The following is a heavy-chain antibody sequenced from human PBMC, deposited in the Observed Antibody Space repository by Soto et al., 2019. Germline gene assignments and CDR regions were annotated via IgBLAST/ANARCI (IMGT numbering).Heavy chain of an antibody. J-gene: IGHJ3*02. D-gene: IGHD3-22*01. CDR2: ISAYNGNT. Sequence: ASVKVSCKASGYTFTSYGISWVRQAPGQGLEWMGWISAYNGNTNYAQKLQGRVTMTTDTSTSTAYMELRSLRSDDTAVYYCARVLYDSSGYSADAFDIWGQGTMVTVSS. CDR1: GYTFTSYG. V-gene: IGHV1-18*01. CDR3: ARVLYDSSGYSADAFDI.